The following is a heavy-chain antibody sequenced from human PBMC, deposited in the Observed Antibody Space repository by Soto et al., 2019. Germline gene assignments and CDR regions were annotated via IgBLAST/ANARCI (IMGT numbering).Heavy chain of an antibody. V-gene: IGHV3-30*18. CDR3: AKDNKDYYYGMDV. Sequence: HGWSLRLGSASCGLTVWSYGMHGARQAPGKGLEWVAVISYDGSNKYYADSVKGRFTISRDNSKNTLYLQMNSLRAEDTAVYYCAKDNKDYYYGMDVWCPGTPVTVS. CDR1: GLTVWSYG. CDR2: ISYDGSNK. J-gene: IGHJ6*02.